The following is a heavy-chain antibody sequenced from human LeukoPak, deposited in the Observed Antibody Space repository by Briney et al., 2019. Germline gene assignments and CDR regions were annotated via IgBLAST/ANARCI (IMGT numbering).Heavy chain of an antibody. D-gene: IGHD5-12*01. V-gene: IGHV3-21*01. J-gene: IGHJ6*03. Sequence: GSLRLSCAASGFTFSSYSMNWVRQAPGKGLEWVSSISSSSSYIYYADSVKGRFTISRDNAKNSLYLQMNSLRAEDTAVYYCARVPTSSPRTSYMDVWGKGTTVTVS. CDR2: ISSSSSYI. CDR1: GFTFSSYS. CDR3: ARVPTSSPRTSYMDV.